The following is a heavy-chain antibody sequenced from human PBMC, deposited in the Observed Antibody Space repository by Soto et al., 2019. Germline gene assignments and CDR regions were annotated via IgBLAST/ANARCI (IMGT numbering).Heavy chain of an antibody. Sequence: QVLLVQSGPEVKKPGSSVKVSCKASGGTFNNYAINWVRQAPGKGLEWMGGIIPTFGTGNHAQKFQGRVKITADESTTTVYMELNRLRSEDTAIYYCASFDGTLVRGGRSAPYEMDDWGQGTTVIVSS. CDR1: GGTFNNYA. CDR2: IIPTFGTG. CDR3: ASFDGTLVRGGRSAPYEMDD. J-gene: IGHJ6*02. D-gene: IGHD3-10*01. V-gene: IGHV1-69*01.